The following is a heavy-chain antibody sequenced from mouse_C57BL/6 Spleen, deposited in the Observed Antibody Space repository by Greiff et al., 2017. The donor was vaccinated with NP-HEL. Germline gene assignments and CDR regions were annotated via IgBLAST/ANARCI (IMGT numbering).Heavy chain of an antibody. CDR1: GYSITSGYY. CDR2: ISYDGSN. Sequence: EVKLMESGPGLVKPSQSLSLTCSVTGYSITSGYYWNWIRQFPGNKLEWMGYISYDGSNNYNPSLKNRISITRDTSKNQFFLKLNSVTTEDTATYYCARDGAYYSYAMDYWGQGTSVTVSS. D-gene: IGHD2-10*01. CDR3: ARDGAYYSYAMDY. J-gene: IGHJ4*01. V-gene: IGHV3-6*01.